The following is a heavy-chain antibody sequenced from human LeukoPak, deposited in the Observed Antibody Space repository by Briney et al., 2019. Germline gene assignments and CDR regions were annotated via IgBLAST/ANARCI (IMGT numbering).Heavy chain of an antibody. Sequence: SETLSLTCTVSGGSISSSSYYWGWIRQPPGKGLEWIGSIYYSGSTYYNPSLKSRVTMSVDTSKNQFSLKLSSVTAADTAVYYCARGGIEYSSSLDFDYWGQGTLVTVSS. CDR2: IYYSGST. J-gene: IGHJ4*02. V-gene: IGHV4-39*07. D-gene: IGHD6-6*01. CDR1: GGSISSSSYY. CDR3: ARGGIEYSSSLDFDY.